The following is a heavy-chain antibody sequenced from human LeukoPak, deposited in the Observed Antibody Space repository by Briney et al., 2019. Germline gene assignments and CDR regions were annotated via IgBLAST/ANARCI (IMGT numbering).Heavy chain of an antibody. Sequence: GGSLRLSCAASGFTFSDYYMSWIRQAPGKGLEWVSYISSSGSTIYYADSVKGRFTISRDNAKNSLYLQMNSLRAEDTAVYYCAGGKHIVVDLDGAFDIWGQGTMVTVSS. J-gene: IGHJ3*02. CDR2: ISSSGSTI. D-gene: IGHD2-21*01. V-gene: IGHV3-11*04. CDR1: GFTFSDYY. CDR3: AGGKHIVVDLDGAFDI.